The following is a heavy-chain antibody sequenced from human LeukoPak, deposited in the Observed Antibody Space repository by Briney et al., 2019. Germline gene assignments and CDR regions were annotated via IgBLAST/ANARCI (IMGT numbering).Heavy chain of an antibody. CDR2: IRGKDNTYAT. J-gene: IGHJ4*02. Sequence: GGSLRLSCAASGFTFSASAIHWVRQASGKGLEWVGRIRGKDNTYATDYAGSVKGRFTISGDDSKNTAYLQMNSLKTDDTAVYYCSTPVTALTYWGQGTLVTVSS. CDR3: STPVTALTY. CDR1: GFTFSASA. V-gene: IGHV3-73*01. D-gene: IGHD4-17*01.